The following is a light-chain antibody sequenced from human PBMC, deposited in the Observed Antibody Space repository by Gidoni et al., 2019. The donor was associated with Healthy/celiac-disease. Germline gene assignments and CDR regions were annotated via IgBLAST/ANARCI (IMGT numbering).Light chain of an antibody. CDR3: QQYNNWPRT. J-gene: IGKJ1*01. CDR2: GAS. Sequence: EIVMTKYPATLSVSPGERATLPCRASQSVSRHFAWYQQKPGQAPRLLIYGASTRATGIPARFSGSLSVTEFTLTISSLQSEDFAVYYCQQYNNWPRTFGQGTKVEIK. CDR1: QSVSRH. V-gene: IGKV3-15*01.